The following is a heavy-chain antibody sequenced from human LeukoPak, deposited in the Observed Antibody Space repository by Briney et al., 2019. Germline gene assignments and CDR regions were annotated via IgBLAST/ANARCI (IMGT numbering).Heavy chain of an antibody. V-gene: IGHV1-69*05. J-gene: IGHJ6*03. CDR1: GGTFSSYA. Sequence: ASVKVSCKASGGTFSSYAISWVRQAPGQGLEWMGGIIPIFGTANYAQKFQGRVTITTDESTSTAYMELSSLRSEDTAVYYCASSAASNYYDSSAPTPPNYYYMDVWGKGTTVTVSS. D-gene: IGHD3-22*01. CDR2: IIPIFGTA. CDR3: ASSAASNYYDSSAPTPPNYYYMDV.